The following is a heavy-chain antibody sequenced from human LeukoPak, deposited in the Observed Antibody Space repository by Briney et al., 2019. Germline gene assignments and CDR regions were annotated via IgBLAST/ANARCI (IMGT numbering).Heavy chain of an antibody. V-gene: IGHV3-30-3*01. CDR1: GFTFSSYA. Sequence: PGGSLRLSCAASGFTFSSYAMHWVRQAPGKGMEWVAVISYDGSNKYYADSVKGRFTISRDNSKNTLYLQMNSLRAEDTAVYYCARGCDDYVWGSYLYYFDYWGQGTLVTVSS. D-gene: IGHD3-16*01. J-gene: IGHJ4*02. CDR3: ARGCDDYVWGSYLYYFDY. CDR2: ISYDGSNK.